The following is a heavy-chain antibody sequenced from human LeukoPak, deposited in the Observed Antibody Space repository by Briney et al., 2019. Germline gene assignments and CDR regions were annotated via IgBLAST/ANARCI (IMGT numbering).Heavy chain of an antibody. CDR3: ARVEQQLVRGC. D-gene: IGHD6-13*01. J-gene: IGHJ4*02. CDR1: GFTFSSYA. CDR2: ISYDENNK. V-gene: IGHV3-30-3*01. Sequence: GGSLRLSCAASGFTFSSYAMHWVRQAPGKGLEWVAVISYDENNKYYADSVKGRFTISRDNAKNSLYLQMNSLRAEDTALYYCARVEQQLVRGCWGQGTLVTVSS.